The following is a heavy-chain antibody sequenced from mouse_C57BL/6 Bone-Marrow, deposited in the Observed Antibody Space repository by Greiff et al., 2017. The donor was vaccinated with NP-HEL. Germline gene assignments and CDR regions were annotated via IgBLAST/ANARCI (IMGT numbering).Heavy chain of an antibody. J-gene: IGHJ4*01. V-gene: IGHV1-18*01. CDR2: INPNNGGT. D-gene: IGHD1-1*01. CDR3: ARKGLQRRNAMDY. Sequence: EVQLQQSGPELVKPGASVKIPCKASGYTFTDYNMDWVKQSHGKSLEWIGDINPNNGGTIYNQKFKGKATLTVDKSSSTAYMELRSLTYEGPAVYYCARKGLQRRNAMDYWGQGTSVTVAS. CDR1: GYTFTDYN.